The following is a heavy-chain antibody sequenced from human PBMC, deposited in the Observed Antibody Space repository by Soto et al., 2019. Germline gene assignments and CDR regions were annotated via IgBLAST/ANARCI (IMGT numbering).Heavy chain of an antibody. Sequence: VASVKVSCKASGGTFSSYAISWVRQAPGQGLEWMGGIIPIFGTANYAQKFQGRVTITADKSTSTAYMELSSLRSEDTAVYYCARDRTLSHYYEDYYYGMDVWGQGTTVTVSS. J-gene: IGHJ6*02. D-gene: IGHD3-22*01. CDR2: IIPIFGTA. CDR1: GGTFSSYA. V-gene: IGHV1-69*06. CDR3: ARDRTLSHYYEDYYYGMDV.